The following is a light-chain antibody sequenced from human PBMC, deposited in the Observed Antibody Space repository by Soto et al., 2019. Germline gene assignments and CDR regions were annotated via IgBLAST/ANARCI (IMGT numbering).Light chain of an antibody. CDR1: SSDVGSYNL. V-gene: IGLV2-23*03. Sequence: QSVLTQPASVSGSPGQSITLSCTGTSSDVGSYNLVSWYQQHPGKAPKLMFYEGSKRPSGVSNRFSGSKSGNTASLTISGLQAEDEADYYCCSFAGSNTFVFGTGTKVTVL. J-gene: IGLJ1*01. CDR2: EGS. CDR3: CSFAGSNTFV.